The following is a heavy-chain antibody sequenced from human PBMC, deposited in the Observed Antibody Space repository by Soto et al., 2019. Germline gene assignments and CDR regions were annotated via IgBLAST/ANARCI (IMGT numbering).Heavy chain of an antibody. D-gene: IGHD4-17*01. CDR1: GFTVSSNY. J-gene: IGHJ4*02. Sequence: GGSLRLSCAASGFTVSSNYMSWVRQAPGKGLEWVSVIYSGGSTYYADSVKGRFTISRDNSKNTLYLQMNSLKTEDTAVYYCTTVFTTVTSTYFDYWGQGTLVTVSS. CDR3: TTVFTTVTSTYFDY. CDR2: IYSGGST. V-gene: IGHV3-66*01.